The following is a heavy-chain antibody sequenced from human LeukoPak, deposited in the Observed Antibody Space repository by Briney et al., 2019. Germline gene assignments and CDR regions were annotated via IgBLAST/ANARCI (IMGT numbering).Heavy chain of an antibody. Sequence: PGGSLRLSCAASGFTFSSYAMSWVHQAPGKGLEWVSAISGSGGSTYYADSVKGRFTISRDNSKNTLYLQMNSLRAEDTAVYYCAKVAVVVVVPAAIRWFDPWGQGTLVTVSS. CDR2: ISGSGGST. CDR3: AKVAVVVVVPAAIRWFDP. J-gene: IGHJ5*02. V-gene: IGHV3-23*01. D-gene: IGHD2-2*02. CDR1: GFTFSSYA.